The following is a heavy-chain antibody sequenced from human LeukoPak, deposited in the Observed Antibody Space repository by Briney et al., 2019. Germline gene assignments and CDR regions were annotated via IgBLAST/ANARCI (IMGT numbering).Heavy chain of an antibody. CDR3: AKVAEVGATGYYYYMDV. V-gene: IGHV3-53*01. J-gene: IGHJ6*03. D-gene: IGHD1-26*01. CDR2: IYSGGST. CDR1: GFTVSSNY. Sequence: GGSLRLSCAASGFTVSSNYMSWVRQAPGKGLEWVSVIYSGGSTYYADSVKGRFTISRDNSKNTLYLQMNSLRAEDTAVYYCAKVAEVGATGYYYYMDVWGKGTTVTISS.